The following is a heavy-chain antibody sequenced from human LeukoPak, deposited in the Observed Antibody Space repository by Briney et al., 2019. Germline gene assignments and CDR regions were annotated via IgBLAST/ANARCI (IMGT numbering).Heavy chain of an antibody. D-gene: IGHD2-21*02. CDR1: RRFISIYY. Sequence: SETLSLTCTVSRRFISIYYWSWLRQPPGKGLEWIGYIYYSGSTNYNPSLKSRVTISVETSKNQFSLKLSSVTAADTDVYICATCIVCDCSPHGDYYYYSMDVWGKGTTVTVSS. J-gene: IGHJ6*03. CDR3: ATCIVCDCSPHGDYYYYSMDV. CDR2: IYYSGST. V-gene: IGHV4-59*01.